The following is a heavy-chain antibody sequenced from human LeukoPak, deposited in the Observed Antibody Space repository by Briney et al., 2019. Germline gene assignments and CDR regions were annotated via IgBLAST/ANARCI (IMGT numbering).Heavy chain of an antibody. D-gene: IGHD4-17*01. CDR2: INPSGGST. V-gene: IGHV1-46*01. CDR1: GYTFTSYY. Sequence: ASVEVSCKASGYTFTSYYMHWVRQAPGQGLEWMGIINPSGGSTSYAQKFQGRVTMTRDTTTSTGYMELSSLRSEDTAVYYCARASYGDYVVHDYWGQGTLVTVSS. CDR3: ARASYGDYVVHDY. J-gene: IGHJ4*02.